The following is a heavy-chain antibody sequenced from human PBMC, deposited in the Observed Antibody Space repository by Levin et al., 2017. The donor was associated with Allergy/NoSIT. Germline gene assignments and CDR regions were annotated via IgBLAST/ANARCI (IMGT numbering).Heavy chain of an antibody. V-gene: IGHV3-48*01. CDR3: ARGYGGYCSSTSCQWRGWYFDL. Sequence: GGSLRLSCAASGFTFSSYSMNWVRQAPGKGLEWVSYISSSSSTIYYADSVKGRFTISRDNAKNSLYLQMNSLRAEDTAVYYCARGYGGYCSSTSCQWRGWYFDLWGRGTLVTVSS. J-gene: IGHJ2*01. D-gene: IGHD2-2*01. CDR1: GFTFSSYS. CDR2: ISSSSSTI.